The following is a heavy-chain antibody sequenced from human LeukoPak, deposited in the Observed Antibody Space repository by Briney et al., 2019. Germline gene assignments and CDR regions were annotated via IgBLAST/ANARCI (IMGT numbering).Heavy chain of an antibody. Sequence: PGGSLRLSCAAFGFNFGSYWMSWVRQAPGKGLEWVSYISSGSTYTNYADSVKGRFSISRDNAKNSLYLQMNSLRAEDTAVYYCARVWQPPSGGYYGMDVWGQGTTVTVSS. V-gene: IGHV3-11*06. CDR1: GFNFGSYW. CDR3: ARVWQPPSGGYYGMDV. D-gene: IGHD1-14*01. CDR2: ISSGSTYT. J-gene: IGHJ6*02.